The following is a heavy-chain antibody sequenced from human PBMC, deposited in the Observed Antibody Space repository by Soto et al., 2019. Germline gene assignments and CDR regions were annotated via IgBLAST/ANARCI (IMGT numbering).Heavy chain of an antibody. Sequence: EVQLVESGGGLVQPGGSLRLSCAASGFMFSSHWMHWVRQATGKGLVWVSRISGDGINTHYADSVKGRFTISRDNARNTLFLQMNSLTAEDTAVYYCARRADTYNWADYWGQGTLVTVSS. V-gene: IGHV3-74*01. CDR3: ARRADTYNWADY. D-gene: IGHD1-1*01. J-gene: IGHJ4*02. CDR1: GFMFSSHW. CDR2: ISGDGINT.